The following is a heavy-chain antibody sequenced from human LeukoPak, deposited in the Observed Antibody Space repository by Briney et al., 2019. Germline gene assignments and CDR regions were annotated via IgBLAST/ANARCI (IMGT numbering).Heavy chain of an antibody. Sequence: GGSLRLSCIASGFTFSDDGMHWVRQAPGKGLEWVALIWKDGSQTFYGDSVKGRFIIARDNSRNTLDLEMNSLSAEDTAVYYCVREGIGGTFYRGNFDHWGQGTLVTVSS. CDR2: IWKDGSQT. CDR1: GFTFSDDG. V-gene: IGHV3-33*01. CDR3: VREGIGGTFYRGNFDH. D-gene: IGHD2-15*01. J-gene: IGHJ4*02.